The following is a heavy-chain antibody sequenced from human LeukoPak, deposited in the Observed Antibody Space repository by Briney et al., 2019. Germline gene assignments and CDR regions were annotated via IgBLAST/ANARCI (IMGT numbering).Heavy chain of an antibody. CDR3: ARQGDIAAAGPPP. D-gene: IGHD6-13*01. CDR1: GGSISSSSYY. J-gene: IGHJ5*02. Sequence: PSETLSLTCTVSGGSISSSSYYWGWIRQPPGEGLEWIGSIYYSGSTYYNPSLKSRVTISVDTSKNQFSPKLSSVTAADTAVYYCARQGDIAAAGPPPWGQGTLVTVSS. CDR2: IYYSGST. V-gene: IGHV4-39*01.